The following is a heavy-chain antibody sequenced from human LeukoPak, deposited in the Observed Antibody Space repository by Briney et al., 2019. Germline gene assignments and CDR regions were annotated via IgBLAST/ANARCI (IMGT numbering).Heavy chain of an antibody. Sequence: SETLSLTCTVSGGSISSHYWTWIRQPPGKGLEWIGYVYYNVSTNYNPSLKSRVSISQDTSKNQVSLKLSSVTGADTAVYYCARQESGPYHYMDVWGKGTTVTVSS. CDR3: ARQESGPYHYMDV. V-gene: IGHV4-59*08. D-gene: IGHD3-3*01. CDR2: VYYNVST. J-gene: IGHJ6*03. CDR1: GGSISSHY.